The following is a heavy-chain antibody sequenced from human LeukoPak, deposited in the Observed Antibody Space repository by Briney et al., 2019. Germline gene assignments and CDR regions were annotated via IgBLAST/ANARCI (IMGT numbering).Heavy chain of an antibody. CDR1: GYTFTSYD. CDR2: MNPNSGNT. V-gene: IGHV1-8*01. CDR3: ARAAVAGADWFDP. Sequence: ASVKVSCKASGYTFTSYDINWVRQATGQGLEWMGWMNPNSGNTGYAQKFQGRVTMTRNTSISTAYMEPSSLRSEDTAVYYCARAAVAGADWFDPWGQGTLVTVSS. D-gene: IGHD6-19*01. J-gene: IGHJ5*02.